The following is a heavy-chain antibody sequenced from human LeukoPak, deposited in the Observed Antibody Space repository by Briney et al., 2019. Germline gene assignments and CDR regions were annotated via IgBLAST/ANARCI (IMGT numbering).Heavy chain of an antibody. D-gene: IGHD3-3*01. Sequence: GGSLRLSCAAAGFTFNNYAMSWVRQAPGKGLEWVAVISYDGSNKYYADSVKGRFTISRDNSKNTLYLQMNSLRAEDTAVYYCAKDIRRSGVPGDYWGQGTLVTVSS. J-gene: IGHJ4*02. CDR2: ISYDGSNK. CDR3: AKDIRRSGVPGDY. CDR1: GFTFNNYA. V-gene: IGHV3-30*18.